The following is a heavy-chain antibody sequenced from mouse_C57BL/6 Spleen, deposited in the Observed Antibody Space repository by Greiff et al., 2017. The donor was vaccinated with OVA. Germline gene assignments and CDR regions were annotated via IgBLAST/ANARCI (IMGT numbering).Heavy chain of an antibody. CDR2: IYPGDGDT. V-gene: IGHV1-82*01. CDR3: ARGDGWFAY. D-gene: IGHD3-3*01. Sequence: QVQLKESGPELVKPGASVKISCKASGYAFSSSWMNWVKQRPGKGLEWIGRIYPGDGDTNYNGKFKGKATLTADKSSSTAYMQRSSLTSEDSAVYFCARGDGWFAYWGQGTLVTVSA. J-gene: IGHJ3*01. CDR1: GYAFSSSW.